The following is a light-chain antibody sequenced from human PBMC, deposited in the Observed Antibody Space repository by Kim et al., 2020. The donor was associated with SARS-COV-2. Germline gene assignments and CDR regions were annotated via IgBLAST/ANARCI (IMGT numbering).Light chain of an antibody. Sequence: GQSITISCTGTSSDVGVYNLVSWYQQYPGKAPKLMIYEVSKWPSGVSNRFSGSKSGNMASLTISGLQAEDEADYYCTSFASSNTLVFGGGTQLTVL. CDR2: EVS. CDR3: TSFASSNTLV. J-gene: IGLJ3*02. V-gene: IGLV2-23*02. CDR1: SSDVGVYNL.